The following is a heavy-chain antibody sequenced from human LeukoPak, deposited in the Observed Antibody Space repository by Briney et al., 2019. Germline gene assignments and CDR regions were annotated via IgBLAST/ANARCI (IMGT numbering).Heavy chain of an antibody. V-gene: IGHV3-30*03. CDR3: ARAVAAADSY. CDR2: ISYDGSNK. D-gene: IGHD6-13*01. Sequence: GGSLRLSCAASGFTFSSYGMHWVRQAPGRGLEWVAVISYDGSNKYYVDSVKGRFTISRDNVKNSVYLQMNSLRAEDTAVYSCARAVAAADSYWGRGTLVTVSS. CDR1: GFTFSSYG. J-gene: IGHJ4*02.